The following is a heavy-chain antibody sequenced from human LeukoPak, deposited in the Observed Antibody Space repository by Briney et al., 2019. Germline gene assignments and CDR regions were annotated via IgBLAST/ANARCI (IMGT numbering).Heavy chain of an antibody. Sequence: KPSETLSLTCTVSGGSISSSSYYWGWIRQPTGKGLEWIGEINHRGSTNYHPSLKSLFTISVDTTKNHFSLKLSSVTAADTAVYYCARGPEMLWYYDSSGYSFDYWGQGTLVTVSS. CDR3: ARGPEMLWYYDSSGYSFDY. CDR2: INHRGST. V-gene: IGHV4-39*02. D-gene: IGHD3-22*01. J-gene: IGHJ4*02. CDR1: GGSISSSSYY.